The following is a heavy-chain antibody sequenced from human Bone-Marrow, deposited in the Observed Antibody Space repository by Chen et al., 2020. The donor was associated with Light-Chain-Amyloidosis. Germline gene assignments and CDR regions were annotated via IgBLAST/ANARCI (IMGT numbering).Heavy chain of an antibody. D-gene: IGHD1-1*01. V-gene: IGHV4-30-2*01. Sequence: QLQLQESGSGLVTSSQTLSLTCAVSGGSITSGSFSWNWIRQPLGKGLEWIGYVYQSGSTYYNPSLNSRVTISVDLSENHFSLTLRSLTAADSAVYYCARGNSNDLAFDVWGQGTLVTVSS. J-gene: IGHJ3*01. CDR1: GGSITSGSFS. CDR3: ARGNSNDLAFDV. CDR2: VYQSGST.